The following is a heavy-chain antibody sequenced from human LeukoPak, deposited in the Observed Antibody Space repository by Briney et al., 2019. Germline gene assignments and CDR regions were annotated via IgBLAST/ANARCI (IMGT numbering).Heavy chain of an antibody. CDR3: ARRTKYYYGSGSYWPT. CDR2: INHSGST. V-gene: IGHV4-34*01. J-gene: IGHJ5*02. D-gene: IGHD3-10*01. Sequence: PSETLSLTCAVYGGSFSGYYWSCIRQPPGKGLEWIGEINHSGSTNYNPSLKSRVTISVDTSKNQFSLKLSSVTAADTAVYYCARRTKYYYGSGSYWPTWGQGTLVTVSS. CDR1: GGSFSGYY.